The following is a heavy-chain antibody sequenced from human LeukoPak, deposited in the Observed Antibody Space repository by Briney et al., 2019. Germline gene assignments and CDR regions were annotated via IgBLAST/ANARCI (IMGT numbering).Heavy chain of an antibody. CDR1: GGSFSGYY. CDR2: INHSGST. J-gene: IGHJ2*01. D-gene: IGHD6-19*01. Sequence: SETLSLTCAVYGGSFSGYYWSWIRQPPGKGLEWIGEINHSGSTNYNPSLKSRVTISVDTSKNQFSLKLSSVTAADTAVYYCARVLEGSSGQHWYFDLWGRGTLVTVFS. CDR3: ARVLEGSSGQHWYFDL. V-gene: IGHV4-34*01.